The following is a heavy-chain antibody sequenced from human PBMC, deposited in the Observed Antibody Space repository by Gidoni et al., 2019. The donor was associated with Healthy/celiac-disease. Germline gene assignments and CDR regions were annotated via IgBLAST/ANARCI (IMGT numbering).Heavy chain of an antibody. CDR3: ARRYSGRGVVAVDYFDY. Sequence: QLQLQESGPGLVKPSGTLSLTAPATGGSISSGSYYWGWIRQPPGKGLEWFGGIYYSGSTYYTPSLKSRVTISVDTSKNQFSLKLSSVTAADTAVYYCARRYSGRGVVAVDYFDYWGQGTLVTVSS. V-gene: IGHV4-39*01. CDR2: IYYSGST. D-gene: IGHD2-15*01. CDR1: GGSISSGSYY. J-gene: IGHJ4*02.